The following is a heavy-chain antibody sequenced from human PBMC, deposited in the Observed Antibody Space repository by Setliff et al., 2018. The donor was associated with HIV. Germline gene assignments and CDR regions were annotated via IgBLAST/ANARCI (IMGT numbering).Heavy chain of an antibody. CDR3: AKRRESRGILVSRDYFDY. Sequence: PGGSLRLSCAASGFTFGNYAMAWVRQAPGKGLEWVSGITSPGDTALYPDSMKGRFTISRDNSKNTLYLHMNNWRTEDKAIYYCAKRRESRGILVSRDYFDYWGQGSRVTAS. V-gene: IGHV3-23*01. J-gene: IGHJ4*02. CDR1: GFTFGNYA. CDR2: ITSPGDTA. D-gene: IGHD2-8*01.